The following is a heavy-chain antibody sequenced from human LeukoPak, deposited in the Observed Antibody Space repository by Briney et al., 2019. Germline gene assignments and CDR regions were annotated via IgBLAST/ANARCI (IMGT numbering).Heavy chain of an antibody. CDR2: IYYSGST. V-gene: IGHV4-59*01. J-gene: IGHJ4*02. Sequence: PSETLSLTCTVSGGSISSYYWSWIRQPPGKGLEWIGYIYYSGSTNYNPSLKSRVTISVDTSKNQFSLKLGSVTAADTAVYYCARDNWNLHYFDYWGQGTLVTVSS. CDR3: ARDNWNLHYFDY. D-gene: IGHD1-20*01. CDR1: GGSISSYY.